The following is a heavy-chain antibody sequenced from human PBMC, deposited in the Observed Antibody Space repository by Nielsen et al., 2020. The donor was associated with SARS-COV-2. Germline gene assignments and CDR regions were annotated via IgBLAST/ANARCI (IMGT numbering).Heavy chain of an antibody. V-gene: IGHV3-30-3*01. CDR2: ISYDGSNK. J-gene: IGHJ5*02. D-gene: IGHD3/OR15-3a*01. CDR3: ARDFRDYNWFDP. Sequence: VRQMPGKGLEWVAVISYDGSNKYYADSVKGRFTISRDNSKNTLYLQMNSLRAEDTAVYYCARDFRDYNWFDPWGQGTLVTVSS.